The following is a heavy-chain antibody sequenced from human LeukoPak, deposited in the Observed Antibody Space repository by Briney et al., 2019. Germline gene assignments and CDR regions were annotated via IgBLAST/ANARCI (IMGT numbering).Heavy chain of an antibody. CDR2: ISSSGSTI. J-gene: IGHJ6*02. V-gene: IGHV3-11*04. Sequence: PGGSLRLSCAASGFTFSDYYMSWIRQAPGKGLEWVSYISSSGSTIYYADSVRGRFTISRDNAKNSLYLQMNSLRAEDTAVYYCARDTYYGSGSQYKGARYYGMDVWGQGTTVTVSS. D-gene: IGHD3-10*01. CDR1: GFTFSDYY. CDR3: ARDTYYGSGSQYKGARYYGMDV.